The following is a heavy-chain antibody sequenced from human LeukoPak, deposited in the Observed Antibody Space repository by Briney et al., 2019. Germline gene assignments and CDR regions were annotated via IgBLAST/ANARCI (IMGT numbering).Heavy chain of an antibody. CDR1: GFTFSSYS. V-gene: IGHV3-7*01. Sequence: PGGSLRLSCAASGFTFSSYSMNWVRQAPGKGLEWVAIIKPDGSDKYYVDSVEGRFTISRDNAKNSLYLQMNSLRAEDTAIYYCARDTVFGVIIGPRMDVWGQGTTVTVSS. CDR3: ARDTVFGVIIGPRMDV. D-gene: IGHD3-3*01. J-gene: IGHJ6*02. CDR2: IKPDGSDK.